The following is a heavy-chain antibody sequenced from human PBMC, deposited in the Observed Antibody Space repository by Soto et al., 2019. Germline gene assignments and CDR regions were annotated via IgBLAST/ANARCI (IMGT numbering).Heavy chain of an antibody. CDR2: IYYSGST. Sequence: SETLSLTCTVSGGSISSGGYYWSWIRQHPGKGLEWIGYIYYSGSTYYNPSLKSRVTISVDTSKNQFSLKLSSVTAADTAVYYCATCTSIYDILTGYPGPFDYWGQGTLVTVSS. CDR3: ATCTSIYDILTGYPGPFDY. J-gene: IGHJ4*02. D-gene: IGHD3-9*01. CDR1: GGSISSGGYY. V-gene: IGHV4-31*03.